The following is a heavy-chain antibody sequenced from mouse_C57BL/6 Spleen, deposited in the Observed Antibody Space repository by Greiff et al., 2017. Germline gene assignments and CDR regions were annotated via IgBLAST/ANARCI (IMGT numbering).Heavy chain of an antibody. CDR2: ISSGSSTI. V-gene: IGHV5-17*01. Sequence: EVKLVESGGGLVKPGGSLKLSCAASGFTFSDYGMHWVRQAPEQGLEWVAYISSGSSTIDYADTVQGRFTISRDNARNTLFLQMTSLRSEDTAMYYCANSDYYAMDYWGQGTSVTVSA. CDR1: GFTFSDYG. J-gene: IGHJ4*01. CDR3: ANSDYYAMDY.